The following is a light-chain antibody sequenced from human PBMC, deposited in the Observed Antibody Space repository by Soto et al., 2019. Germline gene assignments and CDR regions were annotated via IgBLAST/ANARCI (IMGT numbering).Light chain of an antibody. CDR2: AAS. J-gene: IGKJ1*01. CDR3: QQSYSSPPT. Sequence: DIVMTQSPDSLALPLGEMATINCKSSQSLFYSSNNKKYLAWYQKKPGKAPKXLIFAASSLQSGVPSRLSGSRYGPDLTITISSMQTEDFETYYCQQSYSSPPTFGQGTKVDI. V-gene: IGKV4-1*01. CDR1: QSLFYSSNNKKY.